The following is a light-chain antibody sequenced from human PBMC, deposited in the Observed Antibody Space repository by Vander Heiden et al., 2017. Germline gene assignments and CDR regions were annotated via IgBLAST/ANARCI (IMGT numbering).Light chain of an antibody. CDR3: QQRSNWPPYT. Sequence: EIVLTQSPATLCLSPEDRTTLSCRARQSVTNSLDWYQQKPGLAPRLLIYDASSRATGIPARFSATGSGTDFTLTISSLEPEDFAVYYCQQRSNWPPYTFGQGTKVEIK. J-gene: IGKJ2*01. CDR2: DAS. V-gene: IGKV3-11*01. CDR1: QSVTNS.